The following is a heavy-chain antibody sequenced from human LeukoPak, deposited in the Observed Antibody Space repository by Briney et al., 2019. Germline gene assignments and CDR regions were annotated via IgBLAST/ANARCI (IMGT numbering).Heavy chain of an antibody. Sequence: GGSLRLSCAASGFTFSSSSMNWVRQAPEKGLEWVSYISTSGGTIYYADSVKGRFTISRDNAKNSLYLQMNSLRAEDTAVYYCARDLGGSGSYWGQGTLVTVSS. CDR2: ISTSGGTI. CDR1: GFTFSSSS. V-gene: IGHV3-48*01. J-gene: IGHJ4*02. CDR3: ARDLGGSGSY. D-gene: IGHD3-10*01.